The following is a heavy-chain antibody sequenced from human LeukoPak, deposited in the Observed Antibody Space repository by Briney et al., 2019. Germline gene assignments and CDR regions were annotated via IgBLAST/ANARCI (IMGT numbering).Heavy chain of an antibody. CDR1: GFTFSSYA. V-gene: IGHV3-23*01. J-gene: IGHJ4*02. D-gene: IGHD1-26*01. CDR2: ISGSGGST. Sequence: PGGSLRLSCAASGFTFSSYAMSWVRQAPGKGLEWVSAISGSGGSTYYADSVKGRFTISGDNSKNTLYLQMNSLRAEDTAVYYCAKVESYSPLYYFGYWGQGTLVTVSS. CDR3: AKVESYSPLYYFGY.